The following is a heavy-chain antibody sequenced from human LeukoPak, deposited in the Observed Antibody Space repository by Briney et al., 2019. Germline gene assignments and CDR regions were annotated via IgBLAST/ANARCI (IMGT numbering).Heavy chain of an antibody. CDR1: GSIFTSYW. D-gene: IGHD6-13*01. Sequence: GASLQISCQGSGSIFTSYWIGWVRQLPGKGLEWMGIIYPGDSDTRYSPSFQGQVTISADKSISTAYLQWSSLKASDTAMYYCARSLAPLAAAAPLIDYWGQGTLVTVSS. CDR3: ARSLAPLAAAAPLIDY. J-gene: IGHJ4*02. CDR2: IYPGDSDT. V-gene: IGHV5-51*01.